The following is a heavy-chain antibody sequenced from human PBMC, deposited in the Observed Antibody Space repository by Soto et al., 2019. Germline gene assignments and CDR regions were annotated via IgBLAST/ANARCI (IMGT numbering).Heavy chain of an antibody. J-gene: IGHJ6*02. D-gene: IGHD1-26*01. V-gene: IGHV3-15*07. CDR2: IKSKTDGGTT. CDR1: GFTFSNAW. Sequence: SGGSLRLSCAASGFTFSNAWMNWVRQGPGKGLEWVGRIKSKTDGGTTDYAAPVKGRFTISRDDSKNTLYLQMNSLKTEDTAVYYCTTDPFEWELLIGYGMDVWGQGTTVTVSS. CDR3: TTDPFEWELLIGYGMDV.